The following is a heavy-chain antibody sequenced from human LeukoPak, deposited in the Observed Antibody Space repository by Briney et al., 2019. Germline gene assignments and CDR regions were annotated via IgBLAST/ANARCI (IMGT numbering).Heavy chain of an antibody. CDR3: ARARALAARPRPNWAEYFQH. Sequence: SQTLSLTCTVSGGSISSGGYYWSWIRQPPGKGLEWIGYIYHSGSTYYNPSLKSRVTISVDRSKNQFSLKLSSVTAADTAVYYCARARALAARPRPNWAEYFQHWGQGTLVTVSS. CDR1: GGSISSGGYY. D-gene: IGHD6-6*01. J-gene: IGHJ1*01. V-gene: IGHV4-30-2*01. CDR2: IYHSGST.